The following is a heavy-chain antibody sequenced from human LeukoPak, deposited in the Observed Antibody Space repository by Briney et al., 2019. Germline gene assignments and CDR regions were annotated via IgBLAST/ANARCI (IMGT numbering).Heavy chain of an antibody. Sequence: GGSLRLSCAASGFTFSSYSMNWVRQAPGKGLEWVSSISSSYIYYADSVKGRFTISRDNAKNSLYLQMNSLRAEDTAVYYCAREGYYYDSSGYYHFDYWGQGTLVTVSS. V-gene: IGHV3-21*01. J-gene: IGHJ4*02. CDR3: AREGYYYDSSGYYHFDY. CDR1: GFTFSSYS. D-gene: IGHD3-22*01. CDR2: ISSSYI.